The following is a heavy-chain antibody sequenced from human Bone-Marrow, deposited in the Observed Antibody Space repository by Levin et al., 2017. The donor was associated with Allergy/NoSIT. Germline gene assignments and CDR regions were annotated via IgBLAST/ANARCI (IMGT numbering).Heavy chain of an antibody. CDR3: AREEGWGYHYGMDV. D-gene: IGHD3-16*02. CDR2: IKQDGSET. CDR1: GFTFTSFW. J-gene: IGHJ6*02. Sequence: GESLKISCAASGFTFTSFWMTWVRQAPGKGLEWVANIKQDGSETYYVDSVKGRFTISRDNAKNSVYLQMNSLRVDDTAVYYCAREEGWGYHYGMDVWGQGATVTVSS. V-gene: IGHV3-7*01.